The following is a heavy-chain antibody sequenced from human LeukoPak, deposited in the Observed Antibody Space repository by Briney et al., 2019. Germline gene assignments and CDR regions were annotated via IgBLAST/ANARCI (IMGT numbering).Heavy chain of an antibody. J-gene: IGHJ5*02. CDR1: GFNFNSAG. CDR3: AADGSGWSRSS. D-gene: IGHD6-19*01. V-gene: IGHV3-23*01. CDR2: ITLTGLGL. Sequence: PGGSLGLSCAASGFNFNSAGMTWVRQAPGKGLEWVSTITLTGLGLYYADSVKGRFTISRDNSKNMVYLQMDSLRAEDTAIYYCAADGSGWSRSSWGQGTLVTVSS.